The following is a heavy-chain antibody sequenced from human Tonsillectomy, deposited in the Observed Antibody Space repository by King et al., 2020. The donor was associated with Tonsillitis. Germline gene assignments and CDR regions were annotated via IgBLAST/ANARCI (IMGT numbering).Heavy chain of an antibody. CDR2: IYNSENT. CDR3: GSYEGGVFDP. CDR1: GGSISGGSYY. J-gene: IGHJ5*02. V-gene: IGHV4-31*03. Sequence: QLQESGPGLVKPSQTLSLTYTVSGGSISGGSYYWTWIRQHPGKGLEWIVYIYNSENTFYNPSLKSRLTISEDTSKNQFSLKLTSLTAADTAVYYCGSYEGGVFDPWGQGTLVTVSS. D-gene: IGHD5-12*01.